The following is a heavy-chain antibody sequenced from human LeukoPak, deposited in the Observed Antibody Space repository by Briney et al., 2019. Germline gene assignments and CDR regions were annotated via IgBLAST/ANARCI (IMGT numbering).Heavy chain of an antibody. D-gene: IGHD3-22*01. CDR3: ARQRGEITMIVVVITYFDY. J-gene: IGHJ4*02. CDR2: VYYSGST. V-gene: IGHV4-39*01. CDR1: GGSISSSSYY. Sequence: PSETLSLTCTVSGGSISSSSYYWGWIRQPPGKGLEWVGSVYYSGSTYYNPSLKSRVTISVDTSKNQFSLKLSSVTAADTAVYYCARQRGEITMIVVVITYFDYWGQGTLVAVSS.